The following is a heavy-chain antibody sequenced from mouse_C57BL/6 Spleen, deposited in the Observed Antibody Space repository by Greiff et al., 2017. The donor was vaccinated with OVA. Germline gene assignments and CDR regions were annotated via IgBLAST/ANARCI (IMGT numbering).Heavy chain of an antibody. D-gene: IGHD2-5*01. CDR1: GYTFTSYW. V-gene: IGHV1-52*01. CDR3: ARRYSNYDYAMDY. Sequence: QVQLQQPGAELVRPGSSVKLSCKASGYTFTSYWMHWVKQRPIQGLEWIGNIDPSDSETNYNQKFKDKATLTVDKSSSTAYMQLSSLTSEDSAVYYCARRYSNYDYAMDYWGQGTSVTVSS. J-gene: IGHJ4*01. CDR2: IDPSDSET.